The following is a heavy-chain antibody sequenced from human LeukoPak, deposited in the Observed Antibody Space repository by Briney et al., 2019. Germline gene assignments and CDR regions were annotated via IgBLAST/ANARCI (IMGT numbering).Heavy chain of an antibody. Sequence: ASVKVSCKASGYTFTSYGISWVRQAPGQGLEWMGWISAYNGNTNYAQKLQGRVTMTTDTSTSTAYMELRSLRSDDTAVYYCARTVNYYDSSGAAEEGMDVWGQGTTVTVSS. CDR3: ARTVNYYDSSGAAEEGMDV. J-gene: IGHJ6*02. CDR2: ISAYNGNT. D-gene: IGHD3-22*01. V-gene: IGHV1-18*01. CDR1: GYTFTSYG.